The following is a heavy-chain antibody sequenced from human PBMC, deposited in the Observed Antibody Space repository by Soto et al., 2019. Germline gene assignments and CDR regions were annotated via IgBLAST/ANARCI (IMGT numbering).Heavy chain of an antibody. J-gene: IGHJ6*02. V-gene: IGHV4-61*01. Sequence: QVQLQESGPGLVKPSETLSLTCTVSGGSVSSGSYYWSWIRQPPGKGLEWIGYIYYSGSTNNNPSLKSRVTISVDTYKNQFSLKLSSVTAADTAVYYCARGIEGWYQGRYYYGMDVWGQGTTVTVSS. CDR1: GGSVSSGSYY. CDR3: ARGIEGWYQGRYYYGMDV. D-gene: IGHD6-19*01. CDR2: IYYSGST.